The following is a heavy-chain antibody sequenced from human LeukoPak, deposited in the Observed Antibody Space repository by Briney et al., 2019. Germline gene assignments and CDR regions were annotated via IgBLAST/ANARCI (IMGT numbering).Heavy chain of an antibody. J-gene: IGHJ4*02. V-gene: IGHV4-39*01. CDR3: ARLNLPFDF. CDR2: IYYSGST. Sequence: SETLSLTCTVSGGSISSSSYYWGWIRQPPGKGLEWIVSIYYSGSTYYNPYLKSRVTISVDTSKNQFSLKLSSVTAADTAVYYCARLNLPFDFGGQGTLVTVS. CDR1: GGSISSSSYY.